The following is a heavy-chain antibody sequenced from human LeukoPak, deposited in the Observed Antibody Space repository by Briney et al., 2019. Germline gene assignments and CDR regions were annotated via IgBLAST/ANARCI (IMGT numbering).Heavy chain of an antibody. V-gene: IGHV4-34*05. Sequence: ASQTLSPTCAVSGGSVSPHYRGWIRRPLGKRPGWIGEINKRGTTNYSPSLRGGATISVDTSKNQFSLRLTAVTAADTAIYYCARVPLWWLTPFDFWGQGTLATVPS. D-gene: IGHD5-12*01. CDR1: GGSVSPHY. CDR3: ARVPLWWLTPFDF. J-gene: IGHJ4*02. CDR2: INKRGTT.